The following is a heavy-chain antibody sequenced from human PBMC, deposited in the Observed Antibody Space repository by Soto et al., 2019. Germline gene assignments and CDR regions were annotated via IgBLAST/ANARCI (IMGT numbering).Heavy chain of an antibody. CDR2: IYYTGST. J-gene: IGHJ4*02. Sequence: SETLSLTCAVSGGSMSRGGQSWSWIRQPPGKGLEWIGFIYYTGSTYYNPSLKSRVTLSVDRSKNQFSLKVASVTAADTAIYYCGRVMIGTSRHTDSDYWGQGTQVTVSS. D-gene: IGHD2-2*01. CDR3: GRVMIGTSRHTDSDY. V-gene: IGHV4-30-2*01. CDR1: GGSMSRGGQS.